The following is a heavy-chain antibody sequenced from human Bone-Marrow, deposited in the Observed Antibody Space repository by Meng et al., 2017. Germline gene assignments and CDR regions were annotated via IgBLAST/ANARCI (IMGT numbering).Heavy chain of an antibody. J-gene: IGHJ4*02. CDR2: IYYSGST. CDR3: ARVVYSGSRVTSYYITY. D-gene: IGHD1-26*01. Sequence: QVELQGSGSGMVKPSQTLSLTCTGSGGSISSGGYYWRWIRQHPGKGLEWIGYIYYSGSTYYHPTLKSLVTISVDTSKNQFSLKLSSVTAADTAVYYCARVVYSGSRVTSYYITYWGQGTLVTVSS. CDR1: GGSISSGGYY. V-gene: IGHV4-31*01.